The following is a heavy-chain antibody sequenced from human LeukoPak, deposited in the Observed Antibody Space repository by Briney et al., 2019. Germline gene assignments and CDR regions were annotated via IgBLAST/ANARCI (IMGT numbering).Heavy chain of an antibody. CDR1: GFTFSSHS. J-gene: IGHJ6*03. CDR3: ARETGTIGYYMDV. Sequence: GSLRLSCAASGFTFSSHSMHWVRQAPGKGLVWVSRINRDGKITRYADSVEGRFTISRDNAKNSLYLQMSSLRAEDTAVYYCARETGTIGYYMDVWGKGTTVTVSS. CDR2: INRDGKIT. D-gene: IGHD2-8*01. V-gene: IGHV3-74*01.